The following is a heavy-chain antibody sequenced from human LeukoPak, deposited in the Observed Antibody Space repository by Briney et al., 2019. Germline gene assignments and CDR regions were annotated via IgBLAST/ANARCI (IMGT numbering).Heavy chain of an antibody. Sequence: SETLSLTCTVSGGSISSYYWSSVRQPAGKGLEWIGRIYTSGSTTYNPSLKRRVTMSVDTSKNQFSLKLSSVTAADTAVYYCAREGARSWFDPRGQGTLVTVPS. J-gene: IGHJ5*02. CDR3: AREGARSWFDP. CDR2: IYTSGST. D-gene: IGHD1-26*01. V-gene: IGHV4-4*07. CDR1: GGSISSYY.